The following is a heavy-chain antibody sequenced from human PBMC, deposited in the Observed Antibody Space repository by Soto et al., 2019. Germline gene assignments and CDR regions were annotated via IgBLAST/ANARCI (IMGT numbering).Heavy chain of an antibody. CDR2: ISHDGSNN. V-gene: IGHV3-30-3*01. D-gene: IGHD2-15*01. CDR3: ARVRSKVVLVPGY. CDR1: GFTFSSYA. J-gene: IGHJ4*02. Sequence: QVHLVESGGGVVQPGRSLRLSCAASGFTFSSYAMHWVRQAPGKGLEWVAHISHDGSNNYYADSVKGRFTISRDNSKNMVYLQVNCLRVYDTAVYYCARVRSKVVLVPGYWGQGTLVTVSA.